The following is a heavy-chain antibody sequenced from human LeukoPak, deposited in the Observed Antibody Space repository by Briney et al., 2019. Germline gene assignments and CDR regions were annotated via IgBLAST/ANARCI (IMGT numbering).Heavy chain of an antibody. CDR1: GGTFSSYA. CDR2: IIPIFGTA. CDR3: ARSLRYCSGGSCYWLYYFDY. J-gene: IGHJ4*02. V-gene: IGHV1-69*05. Sequence: SVKVSCKASGGTFSSYAISWVRQAPGQGLEWMGRIIPIFGTAIYAQKFQGRVTITTDESTSTAYMELSSLRSEDTAVYYCARSLRYCSGGSCYWLYYFDYWGQGTLVTVSS. D-gene: IGHD2-15*01.